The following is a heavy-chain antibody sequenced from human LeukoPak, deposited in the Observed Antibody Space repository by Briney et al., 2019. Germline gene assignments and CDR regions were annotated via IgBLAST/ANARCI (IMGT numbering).Heavy chain of an antibody. CDR1: GGSISSSSYY. CDR2: IYYSGST. J-gene: IGHJ3*02. V-gene: IGHV4-39*07. CDR3: ARAFRGIFGVFEAFDI. Sequence: PSETLSLTCTVSGGSISSSSYYWGWIRQPPGKGLEWIGSIYYSGSTYYNPSLKSRVTISVDTSKNQFSLKLSSVTAADTAVYYCARAFRGIFGVFEAFDIWGQGTMVTVSS. D-gene: IGHD3-3*01.